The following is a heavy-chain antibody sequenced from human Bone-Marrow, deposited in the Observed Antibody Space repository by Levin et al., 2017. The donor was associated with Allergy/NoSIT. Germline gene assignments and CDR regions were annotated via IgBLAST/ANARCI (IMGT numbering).Heavy chain of an antibody. CDR3: AKDTIFELGNRREGVFDV. Sequence: SLKISCAASGFHFTTHAMSWVRQAPGQGLEWVSGISWNSGSIGYADSVKGRFTISRDNAKNSLYLQMNSLRPEDTAFYYCAKDTIFELGNRREGVFDVWGHGTMVIVSS. V-gene: IGHV3-9*01. J-gene: IGHJ3*01. CDR1: GFHFTTHA. D-gene: IGHD3-3*01. CDR2: ISWNSGSI.